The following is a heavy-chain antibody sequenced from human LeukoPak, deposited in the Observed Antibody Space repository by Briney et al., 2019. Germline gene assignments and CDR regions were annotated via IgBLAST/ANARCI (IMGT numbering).Heavy chain of an antibody. Sequence: GGSLRLSCAASGFIVSSNYMSWVRQTPGKGLEWVSILYSAGSTYYADSVRGRFSISRDTSKNTVSLQMNSLTVEDTAVYYCASGGTGARKFYSDPFHHWGQGTLVTVSS. D-gene: IGHD2-15*01. CDR2: LYSAGST. J-gene: IGHJ4*02. CDR1: GFIVSSNY. V-gene: IGHV3-53*01. CDR3: ASGGTGARKFYSDPFHH.